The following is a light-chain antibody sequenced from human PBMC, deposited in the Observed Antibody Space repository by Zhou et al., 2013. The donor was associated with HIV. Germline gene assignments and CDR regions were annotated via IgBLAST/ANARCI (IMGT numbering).Light chain of an antibody. J-gene: IGKJ5*01. CDR2: LAS. V-gene: IGKV3-15*01. CDR3: QQYKXWPLT. Sequence: EVVMTQSLATLSASPGESVTLSCRASQTIDSSLAWYHQHPGQAPRLLIFLASTRPSGVPDRVRGSGSGTEFTLSITNVRSEDVGVYYCQQYKXWPLTFGQGTRLEIK. CDR1: QTIDSS.